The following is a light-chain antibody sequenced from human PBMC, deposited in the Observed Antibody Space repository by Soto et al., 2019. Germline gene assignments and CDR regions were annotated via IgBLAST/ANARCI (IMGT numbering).Light chain of an antibody. CDR2: GAS. CDR1: QSVSSSY. J-gene: IGKJ3*01. Sequence: ELVLPQSPGTLSLSPGERATLSCRASQSVSSSYLAWYQQKPGQAPRLLICGASSRATGIPDRFSGSGSGTDFTLTISRLEPEDFAVYYCQQYGSSPFTFGPGTKVDIK. V-gene: IGKV3-20*01. CDR3: QQYGSSPFT.